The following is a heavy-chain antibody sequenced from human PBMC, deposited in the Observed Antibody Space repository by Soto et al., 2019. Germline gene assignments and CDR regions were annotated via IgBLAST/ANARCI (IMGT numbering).Heavy chain of an antibody. D-gene: IGHD1-26*01. J-gene: IGHJ5*01. CDR2: ISGSGGST. Sequence: GGSLRLSCAASGFTFSSYAMSWVRQAPGKGLEWVSTISGSGGSTYFADSVKGRFTISRDNSKNTLYLQMNSLKTEDTAVYYCATFRSYSDSWGHGTLVTVSS. CDR1: GFTFSSYA. CDR3: ATFRSYSDS. V-gene: IGHV3-23*01.